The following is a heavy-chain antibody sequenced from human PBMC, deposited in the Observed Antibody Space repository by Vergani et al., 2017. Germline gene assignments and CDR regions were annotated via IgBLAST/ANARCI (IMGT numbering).Heavy chain of an antibody. CDR3: ARGRASVRDAFDI. V-gene: IGHV3-21*01. Sequence: EVQLVESGGGLVKPGGSLRLSCAASGFTFSSYSMNWVRQAPGKGLEWVSSISSSSSYIYYADSVKGRFTISRDNAKNSLYLQMNSLRAEDTAVYYCARGRASVRDAFDIWGQGTMVTVSS. J-gene: IGHJ3*02. CDR1: GFTFSSYS. CDR2: ISSSSSYI.